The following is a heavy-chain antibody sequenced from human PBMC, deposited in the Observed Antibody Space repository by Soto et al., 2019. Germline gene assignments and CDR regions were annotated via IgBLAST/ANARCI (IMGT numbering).Heavy chain of an antibody. CDR3: ARETYYDSSGRFDY. Sequence: GGSLRLSCAASGFTFSNYGMHWVRQAPGKGLEWVAIIWYDGSKRYYADSVKGRFTVSRDDSKNTLYLQMNGLRAEDTAVYYCARETYYDSSGRFDYWGQGTLVTVSS. V-gene: IGHV3-33*01. D-gene: IGHD3-22*01. CDR1: GFTFSNYG. CDR2: IWYDGSKR. J-gene: IGHJ4*02.